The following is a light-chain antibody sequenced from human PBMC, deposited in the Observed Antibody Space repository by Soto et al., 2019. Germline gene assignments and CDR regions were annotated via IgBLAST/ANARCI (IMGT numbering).Light chain of an antibody. CDR2: EDN. CDR3: QAWDSSTVV. V-gene: IGLV3-1*01. J-gene: IGLJ2*01. CDR1: KLGNKY. Sequence: SYELIQSPSVSVSPGQTATIPCSGDKLGNKYACWYQQKPGQSPVLVIYEDNKRPSGIPERFSGSNSGNTATLTISGTQAVDKADYYCQAWDSSTVVFGGGTKLTVL.